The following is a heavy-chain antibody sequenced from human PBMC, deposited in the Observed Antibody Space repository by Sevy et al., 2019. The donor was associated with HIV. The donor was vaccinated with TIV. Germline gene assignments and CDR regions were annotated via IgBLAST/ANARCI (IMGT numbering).Heavy chain of an antibody. D-gene: IGHD4-17*01. Sequence: SETLSLTCTVSGGSISSSSYYWGWIRQPPGKGLEWIGSIYYSGSTYYNPSLKSRVTISVDTSKNQFSLKLSSVTAADTAVYYCAAPTTAVNREVIDYWGQGTLVTVSS. CDR2: IYYSGST. V-gene: IGHV4-39*01. CDR1: GGSISSSSYY. J-gene: IGHJ4*02. CDR3: AAPTTAVNREVIDY.